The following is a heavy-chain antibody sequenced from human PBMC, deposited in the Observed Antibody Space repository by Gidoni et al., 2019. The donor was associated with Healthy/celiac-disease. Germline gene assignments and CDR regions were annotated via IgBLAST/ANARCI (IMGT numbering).Heavy chain of an antibody. D-gene: IGHD3-10*01. Sequence: EVQLVESGGGLVQPGGSLRLSCAASGFTFSSYSMNWVRQAPGKGLEWVSYISSSSSTIYYADSVKGRFTISRDNAKNSLYLQMPSLRAEDTAVYYCARDGGSGSLYWGQGTLVTVSS. CDR1: GFTFSSYS. CDR3: ARDGGSGSLY. V-gene: IGHV3-48*04. CDR2: ISSSSSTI. J-gene: IGHJ4*02.